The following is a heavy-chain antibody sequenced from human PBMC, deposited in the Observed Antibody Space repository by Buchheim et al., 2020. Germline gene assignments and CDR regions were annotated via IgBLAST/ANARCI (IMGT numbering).Heavy chain of an antibody. D-gene: IGHD1-1*01. CDR1: GFTFSSYG. V-gene: IGHV3-30*18. Sequence: QVQLVESGGGVVQPGRSLRLSCAASGFTFSSYGMHWVRQAPGKGLEWVAVISYDGSNKYYADSVKGRFTISRGNSKNTLYLQMNSLRAEDTAVYYCAKVRLERAYFDYWGQGTL. CDR3: AKVRLERAYFDY. J-gene: IGHJ4*02. CDR2: ISYDGSNK.